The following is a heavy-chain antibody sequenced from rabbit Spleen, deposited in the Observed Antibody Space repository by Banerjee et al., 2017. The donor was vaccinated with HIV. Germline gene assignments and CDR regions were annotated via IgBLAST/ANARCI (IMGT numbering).Heavy chain of an antibody. J-gene: IGHJ6*01. CDR1: GVSFSFNTY. CDR3: ARDAATSFSSYGMDL. D-gene: IGHD8-1*01. V-gene: IGHV1S40*01. Sequence: VESGGDLVKPGASLTLTCTASGVSFSFNTYMCWVRQAPGKGLEWIGCVDVGSSGFTYSASWAKGRFTISKTSSTTVTLQMTSLTAADTATYFCARDAATSFSSYGMDLWGQGTLVTVS. CDR2: VDVGSSGFT.